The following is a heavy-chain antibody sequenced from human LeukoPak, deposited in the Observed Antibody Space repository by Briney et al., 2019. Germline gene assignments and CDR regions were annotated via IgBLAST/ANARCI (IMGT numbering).Heavy chain of an antibody. Sequence: NSGGSLRLSCAASGFTFSSYSMNWVRQAPGKGLEWVSSISSSSSYIYYADSVKGRFTISRDNAKNSLYLQMNSLRAEDTAVYYCAGQTFTSEDAFDIWGQGTMVTVSS. J-gene: IGHJ3*02. CDR1: GFTFSSYS. CDR2: ISSSSSYI. CDR3: AGQTFTSEDAFDI. V-gene: IGHV3-21*01. D-gene: IGHD2-2*01.